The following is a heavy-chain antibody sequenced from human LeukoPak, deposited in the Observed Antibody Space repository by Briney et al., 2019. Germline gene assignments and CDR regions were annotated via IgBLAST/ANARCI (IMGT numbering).Heavy chain of an antibody. J-gene: IGHJ4*02. CDR2: ISSSSSYI. CDR1: GGSFSGYY. Sequence: SSETLSLTCAVYGGSFSGYYWSWIRQPPGKGLEWVSSISSSSSYIYYADSVKGRFTISRDNAKNSLYLQMNSLRAEDTAVYYCARPVWDLRYFDWSPYSDWGQGTLVTVSS. CDR3: ARPVWDLRYFDWSPYSD. D-gene: IGHD3-9*01. V-gene: IGHV3-21*01.